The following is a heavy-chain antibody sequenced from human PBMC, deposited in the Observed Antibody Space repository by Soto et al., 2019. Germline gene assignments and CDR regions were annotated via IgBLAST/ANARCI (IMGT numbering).Heavy chain of an antibody. J-gene: IGHJ4*02. V-gene: IGHV3-48*01. CDR3: AGGFTGL. D-gene: IGHD3-16*01. Sequence: EVHLVESGGGLVQPGGSLRLSCAASGFTFSSYSMNWVRQAPGKGLEWVSYIIGSSSVIYYADSVKGRFTVSRDNAKNSLYLQMNSRRAEDPAVYYCAGGFTGLWGQGTLVTVSS. CDR1: GFTFSSYS. CDR2: IIGSSSVI.